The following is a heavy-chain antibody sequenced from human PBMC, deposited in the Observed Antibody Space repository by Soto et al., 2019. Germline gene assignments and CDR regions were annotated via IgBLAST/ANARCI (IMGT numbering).Heavy chain of an antibody. V-gene: IGHV4-31*03. CDR1: GDSISSGDYY. J-gene: IGHJ4*02. CDR2: IYDKGGA. D-gene: IGHD1-7*01. CDR3: ARVMGGTSRRAFDS. Sequence: QVQLQESGPGMVKPSETLSLTCRVSGDSISSGDYYWTWIRHHPGKGLEWIGYIYDKGGAYYSPSLRGRLVISMEKSENQFSLRLSSVTAADTAVYYCARVMGGTSRRAFDSWGQGTLVTVSS.